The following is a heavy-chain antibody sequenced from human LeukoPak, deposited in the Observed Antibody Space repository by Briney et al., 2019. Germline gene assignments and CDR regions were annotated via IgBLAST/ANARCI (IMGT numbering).Heavy chain of an antibody. J-gene: IGHJ2*01. D-gene: IGHD5-12*01. V-gene: IGHV3-9*01. CDR2: ISWNSGSI. CDR1: GFTFDDYA. Sequence: GGSLRLSCAAYGFTFDDYAMDWVRQAPGKGLEWVSGISWNSGSIGYADSVKGRFTIYRDSARNSLYLQMNSLRAEDTAVYYCARDQRGWQRLSRLRQLYWYFDLWGRGTLVTVSS. CDR3: ARDQRGWQRLSRLRQLYWYFDL.